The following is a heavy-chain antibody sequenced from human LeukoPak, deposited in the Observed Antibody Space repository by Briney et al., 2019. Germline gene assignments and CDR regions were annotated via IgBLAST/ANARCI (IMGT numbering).Heavy chain of an antibody. V-gene: IGHV4-39*07. CDR2: IYYSGST. J-gene: IGHJ3*02. CDR1: GGSISSSSYY. Sequence: SETLSLTCTVSGGSISSSSYYWGWIRQPPGKGLEWIGSIYYSGSTYCNPSLKSRVTISVDTSKNQFSLKLSSVTAADTAVYYCAREPSWGSRDAFDIWGQGTMVTVSS. CDR3: AREPSWGSRDAFDI. D-gene: IGHD3-16*01.